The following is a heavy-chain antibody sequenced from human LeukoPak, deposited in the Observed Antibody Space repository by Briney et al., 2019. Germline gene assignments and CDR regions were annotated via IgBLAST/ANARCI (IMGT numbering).Heavy chain of an antibody. Sequence: PGGSLRLSCAASGFTVSNNYMTRVRQAPGKGLEWVSVLYSGGYTYYADSVKGRFTISRDNSKNTLYLQMSSLRAEDTAVYYCATIYSYAYDYWGQGTLVTVSS. D-gene: IGHD5-18*01. V-gene: IGHV3-53*01. J-gene: IGHJ4*02. CDR3: ATIYSYAYDY. CDR1: GFTVSNNY. CDR2: LYSGGYT.